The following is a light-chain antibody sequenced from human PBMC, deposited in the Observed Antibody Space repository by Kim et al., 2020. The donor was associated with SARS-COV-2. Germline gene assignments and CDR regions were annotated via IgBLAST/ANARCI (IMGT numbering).Light chain of an antibody. CDR1: QSISSY. CDR3: QQSYSTPIT. J-gene: IGKJ3*01. Sequence: ASVGDRVTITCRASQSISSYLNWYQQKPGKAPKLLIYAASSLQSGVPSRFSGSGSVTVFTLTISSLQPEDFATYYCQQSYSTPITFGPGTTVDIK. CDR2: AAS. V-gene: IGKV1-39*01.